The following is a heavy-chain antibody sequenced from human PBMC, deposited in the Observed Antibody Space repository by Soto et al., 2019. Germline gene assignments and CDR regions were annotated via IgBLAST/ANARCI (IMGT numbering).Heavy chain of an antibody. D-gene: IGHD3-10*01. Sequence: PGGALRLSCAASGFTFSSYAMSWVRQAPGKGLEWVSAISGSGGSTYYADSVKGRFTISRDNSKNTLYLQMNSLRAEDTAVYYCAKVTRPLLPWFGDPPGGMDASGQGPPVTVSS. V-gene: IGHV3-23*01. CDR2: ISGSGGST. CDR3: AKVTRPLLPWFGDPPGGMDA. CDR1: GFTFSSYA. J-gene: IGHJ6*02.